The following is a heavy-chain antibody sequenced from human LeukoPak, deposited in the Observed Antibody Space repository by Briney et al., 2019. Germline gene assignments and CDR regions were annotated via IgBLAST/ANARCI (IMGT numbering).Heavy chain of an antibody. CDR2: INPNSGGT. Sequence: ASVKVSCKASRYTFTGYYIHWGRQAPGQGLEWMGWINPNSGGTNYAQKFQGRVTMTRDTSINTAYMELSRLRSDDTAVYYCARAVAAAGTGAEYFQHWGQGTLVTVSS. J-gene: IGHJ1*01. CDR3: ARAVAAAGTGAEYFQH. V-gene: IGHV1-2*02. D-gene: IGHD6-13*01. CDR1: RYTFTGYY.